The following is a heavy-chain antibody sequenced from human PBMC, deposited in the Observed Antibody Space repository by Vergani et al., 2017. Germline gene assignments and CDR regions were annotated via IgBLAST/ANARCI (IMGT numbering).Heavy chain of an antibody. Sequence: QVQLVQSGAEVKKPGSSVKVSCKASGGTFSSYAISWVRQAPGQGLEWMGGFDPEDGETIYAQKFQGRVTMTEDTSTDTAYMELSSLRSEDTAVYYCARDRLAYNWKAEDIWGQGTMVTVSS. CDR2: FDPEDGET. V-gene: IGHV1-69*06. J-gene: IGHJ3*02. CDR1: GGTFSSYA. CDR3: ARDRLAYNWKAEDI. D-gene: IGHD1-1*01.